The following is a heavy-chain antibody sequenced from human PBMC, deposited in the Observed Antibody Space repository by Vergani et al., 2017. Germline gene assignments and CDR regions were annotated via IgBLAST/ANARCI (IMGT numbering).Heavy chain of an antibody. CDR2: IKQDGREK. V-gene: IGHV3-7*01. D-gene: IGHD3-22*01. J-gene: IGHJ5*02. Sequence: EVQLVESGGGLVQPGGSLRLSCAASGFTFSSYWMSWVRQAPGKGLEWVANIKQDGREKYYVDSVKGRFTISRDNAKNSLYLQMNSLRAEDTAVYYCAIVRGIYYDSSGYWTWGQATLLTVSP. CDR1: GFTFSSYW. CDR3: AIVRGIYYDSSGYWT.